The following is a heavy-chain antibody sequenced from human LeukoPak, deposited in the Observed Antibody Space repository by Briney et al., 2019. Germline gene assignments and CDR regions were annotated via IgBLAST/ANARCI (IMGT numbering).Heavy chain of an antibody. D-gene: IGHD3-16*02. V-gene: IGHV3-74*01. CDR3: SVGVITGTFHI. Sequence: GGSLRLSCAASGFTFSDYWMHWVRQAPGEGLVWVSRVNGYGNSTSYADSVKGRYTISRDNAKNTLYPQMNSLRAEDTAVYYCSVGVITGTFHIWGQGTMVTVSS. J-gene: IGHJ3*02. CDR2: VNGYGNST. CDR1: GFTFSDYW.